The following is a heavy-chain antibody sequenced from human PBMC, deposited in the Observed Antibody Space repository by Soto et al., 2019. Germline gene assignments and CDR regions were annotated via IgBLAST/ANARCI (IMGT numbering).Heavy chain of an antibody. Sequence: EVQVSESGGGLVEPGGSLRLSCAASGFTFSSHAMTWVRQAPGKGLEWVSGVSGSGATTYYADSVKGRFTISRDNSKNMVYLHMNSLRAEDTALYYCARDRDFGIQLAGRYCFDFWGQGTLVTVSS. D-gene: IGHD5-18*01. CDR2: VSGSGATT. J-gene: IGHJ4*02. CDR1: GFTFSSHA. CDR3: ARDRDFGIQLAGRYCFDF. V-gene: IGHV3-23*01.